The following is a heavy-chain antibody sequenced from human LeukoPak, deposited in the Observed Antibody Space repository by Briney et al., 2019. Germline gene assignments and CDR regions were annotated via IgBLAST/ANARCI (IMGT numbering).Heavy chain of an antibody. J-gene: IGHJ4*02. CDR3: ARDKGHCSSTSCYLTHFGY. CDR2: IIPIFGTA. Sequence: ASVKVSCKASGGTFSSYAISWVRQAPGQGLEWMGGIIPIFGTANYAQKFQGRVTITTDESTSTAYMELSSLRSEDTAVYYCARDKGHCSSTSCYLTHFGYWGQGTLVTVSS. V-gene: IGHV1-69*05. CDR1: GGTFSSYA. D-gene: IGHD2-2*01.